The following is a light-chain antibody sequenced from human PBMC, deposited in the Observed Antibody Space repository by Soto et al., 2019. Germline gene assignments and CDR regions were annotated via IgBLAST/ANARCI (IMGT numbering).Light chain of an antibody. CDR1: SSDVGAYNY. V-gene: IGLV2-8*01. CDR2: EVS. J-gene: IGLJ2*01. Sequence: QSALTQPPSASGSPGQSVTISCTGTSSDVGAYNYVSWYQQHPGKAPKLMIYEVSKRPSGVPDRFSGSKSGNTASLTVSGLQAEDEADYYCSSYGGSNNFVVFGGGTQLTVL. CDR3: SSYGGSNNFVV.